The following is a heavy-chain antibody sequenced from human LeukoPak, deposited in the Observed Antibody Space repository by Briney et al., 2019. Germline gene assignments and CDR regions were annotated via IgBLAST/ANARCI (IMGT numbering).Heavy chain of an antibody. Sequence: SETLSLTCSVSGDSISNYYWNWIRQSPGKGLEWIGYILSSGSTHHNPSLASRISLSMDPSKNQFSLKLSSVTAANTAVYYCARRVISEFSIDKGNWLDPWGQGTLVTVSS. J-gene: IGHJ5*02. CDR1: GDSISNYY. CDR3: ARRVISEFSIDKGNWLDP. V-gene: IGHV4-4*09. D-gene: IGHD3-3*02. CDR2: ILSSGST.